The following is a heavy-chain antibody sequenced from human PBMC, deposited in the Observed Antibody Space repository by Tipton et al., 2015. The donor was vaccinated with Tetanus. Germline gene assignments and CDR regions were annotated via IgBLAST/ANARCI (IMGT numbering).Heavy chain of an antibody. J-gene: IGHJ5*02. CDR3: AGDLPRRDCSGGSCFGAFDP. V-gene: IGHV3-30-3*01. Sequence: SLRLSCAASGFTFSSYAMHWVRQAPGKGLEWVAVISYDGSNKYYADSVKGRFTISRDNSKNTVYLQMNSLRAEDTAVDYCAGDLPRRDCSGGSCFGAFDPWGQGTLVTVSS. D-gene: IGHD2-15*01. CDR2: ISYDGSNK. CDR1: GFTFSSYA.